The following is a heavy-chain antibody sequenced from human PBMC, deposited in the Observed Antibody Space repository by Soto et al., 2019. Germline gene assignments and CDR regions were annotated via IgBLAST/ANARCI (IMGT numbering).Heavy chain of an antibody. D-gene: IGHD3-9*01. CDR1: GFTFSSYA. CDR3: ANDKVRYFAWLSNLFAC. J-gene: IGHJ4*02. Sequence: GGSLRLSCAASGFTFSSYAMSWVRHAPGKGLEWVSAISGSGGSTYYADSVKGRFTISRDNSKNTLYLQMNSLRAEDTAVYYCANDKVRYFAWLSNLFACRGQGNLVTVSS. V-gene: IGHV3-23*01. CDR2: ISGSGGST.